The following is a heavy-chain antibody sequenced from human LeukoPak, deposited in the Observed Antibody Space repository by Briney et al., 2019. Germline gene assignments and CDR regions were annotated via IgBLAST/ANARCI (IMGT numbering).Heavy chain of an antibody. V-gene: IGHV4-38-2*02. D-gene: IGHD3-16*02. CDR3: ARDVTHYYAWGSYRYDAFDI. CDR2: IYHSGST. CDR1: GYSISSGYY. J-gene: IGHJ3*02. Sequence: SETLSLTCVVSGYSISSGYYWGWIRQPPGKGLEWIGSIYHSGSTYYNPSLKSRVTILVDTSKNQFSLKLSSVTAADTAVYYCARDVTHYYAWGSYRYDAFDIWGQGTMVTVSS.